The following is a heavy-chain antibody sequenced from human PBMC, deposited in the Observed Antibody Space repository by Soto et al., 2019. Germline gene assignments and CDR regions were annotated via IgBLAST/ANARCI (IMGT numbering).Heavy chain of an antibody. CDR1: GGTFSSYT. J-gene: IGHJ6*03. V-gene: IGHV1-69*02. Sequence: SVKVSCKASGGTFSSYTISWVRQAPGQGLEWMGRIIPILGIANYAQKFQGRVTITADKSTSTAYMELSSLRSEDTAVYYCARADVKNYYYYYYMDVWGKGTTVTVSS. CDR2: IIPILGIA. D-gene: IGHD3-10*02. CDR3: ARADVKNYYYYYYMDV.